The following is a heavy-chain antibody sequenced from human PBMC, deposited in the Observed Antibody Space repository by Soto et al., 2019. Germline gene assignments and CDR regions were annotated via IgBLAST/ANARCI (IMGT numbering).Heavy chain of an antibody. CDR2: INSDESST. Sequence: GGSLRLSCAASGFTFSSYWMHWVRQSPGKGLVWVSRINSDESSTSYADSVKGRFTISRDNAKNTLYLQMNSLRAEDTAVYYCVGSSGYYAPDAFDIWGQGTMVTVSS. CDR1: GFTFSSYW. J-gene: IGHJ3*02. V-gene: IGHV3-74*01. D-gene: IGHD3-22*01. CDR3: VGSSGYYAPDAFDI.